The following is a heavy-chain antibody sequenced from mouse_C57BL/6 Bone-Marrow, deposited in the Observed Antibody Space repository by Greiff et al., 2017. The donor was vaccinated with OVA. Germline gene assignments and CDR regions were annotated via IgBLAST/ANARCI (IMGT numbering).Heavy chain of an antibody. J-gene: IGHJ2*01. CDR2: IDPENGDT. V-gene: IGHV14-4*01. CDR1: GFNFKDDY. CDR3: TIGSYYFDY. D-gene: IGHD2-14*01. Sequence: VQLQQSGAELVRPGASVKLSCTASGFNFKDDYMHWVKQRPEQGLEWIGWIDPENGDTEYASKFQGKATITADTSSNTAYLQLSSLTSEDTAVYYCTIGSYYFDYWGQGTTLTVSS.